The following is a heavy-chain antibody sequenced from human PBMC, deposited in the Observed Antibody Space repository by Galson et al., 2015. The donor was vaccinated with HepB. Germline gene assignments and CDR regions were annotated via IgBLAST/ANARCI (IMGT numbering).Heavy chain of an antibody. J-gene: IGHJ4*02. V-gene: IGHV1-46*01. D-gene: IGHD2-21*01. CDR3: ARAPPYLNYFDY. CDR2: IHPRTGST. Sequence: SGYTFTSYYLHWVRQTPGQGLEWMGMIHPRTGSTNYAQEFQGRVTMTRDTSTSTVFMDLSSLTSEDTAVYYCARAPPYLNYFDYWGQGPLVTVSS. CDR1: GYTFTSYY.